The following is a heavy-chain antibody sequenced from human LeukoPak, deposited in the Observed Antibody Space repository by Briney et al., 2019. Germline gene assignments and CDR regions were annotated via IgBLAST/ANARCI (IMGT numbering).Heavy chain of an antibody. CDR1: GGSFSGYY. D-gene: IGHD2-21*02. CDR3: ARGERAGFLAYCGGDCYSGIDY. Sequence: SETLSLTCAVYGGSFSGYYWSWIRQPPGKGLEWIGEINESGSTNYNPSLKSRVTISVDTSKNQFSLKLSSVTAADTAVYYSARGERAGFLAYCGGDCYSGIDYWGQGTLVTVSS. CDR2: INESGST. V-gene: IGHV4-34*09. J-gene: IGHJ4*02.